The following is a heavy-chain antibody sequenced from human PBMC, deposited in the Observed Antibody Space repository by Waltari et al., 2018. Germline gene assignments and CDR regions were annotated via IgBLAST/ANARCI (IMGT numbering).Heavy chain of an antibody. CDR3: TRRVNSPDY. Sequence: VQLLESGGGWVQPGGSLRLSCAVSGLTFGNYAMSWVRQAPGKGLEWVSGISASGVSTYYADSVTGQFTISRDNSKITLYLQMNSLRVEDTAIYYGTRRVNSPDYWGQGTLVTVSS. CDR2: ISASGVST. CDR1: GLTFGNYA. V-gene: IGHV3-23*01. D-gene: IGHD1-1*01. J-gene: IGHJ4*02.